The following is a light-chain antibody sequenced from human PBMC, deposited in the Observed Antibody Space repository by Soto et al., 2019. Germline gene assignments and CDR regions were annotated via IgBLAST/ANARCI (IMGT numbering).Light chain of an antibody. J-gene: IGLJ3*02. CDR3: AAWDDSLSGPV. CDR2: RSN. V-gene: IGLV1-47*01. Sequence: QSVLTQPPSASGTPGQRVTISCSGSSSNIGTNYAHWYQQLPGTAPKVLIYRSNQRPSGVPDRFSGSKSGTSASLAISGLRSEDEADYYCAAWDDSLSGPVFGGGTQLTVL. CDR1: SSNIGTNY.